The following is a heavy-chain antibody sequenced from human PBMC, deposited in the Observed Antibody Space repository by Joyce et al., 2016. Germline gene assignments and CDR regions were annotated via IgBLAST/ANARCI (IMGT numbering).Heavy chain of an antibody. CDR3: ARGGGAPGTAARLDY. CDR1: GGSFNRYT. Sequence: QVQLVQSGAEVKKPGSSVTVSCKASGGSFNRYTINWVRQAPGQGVEWMGGIIPLSGTANYAQKFQDRVTITADGLTSTVYMELFSLRSDDTAVYFCARGGGAPGTAARLDYWGQGTLVIVSS. CDR2: IIPLSGTA. J-gene: IGHJ4*02. D-gene: IGHD1-7*01. V-gene: IGHV1-69*01.